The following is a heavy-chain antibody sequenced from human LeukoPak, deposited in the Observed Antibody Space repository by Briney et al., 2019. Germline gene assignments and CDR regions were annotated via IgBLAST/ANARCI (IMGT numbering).Heavy chain of an antibody. Sequence: SETLSLTCTVSGDSISSYYWSWIRQPPGKGLEWIGYIHYSGSTNYNPSLKSRVTISVDTSKNQFSPKLSSVAAADTAVYYCARHDSSSDAFDIWGQGTRVTASS. D-gene: IGHD3-22*01. V-gene: IGHV4-59*08. CDR2: IHYSGST. CDR3: ARHDSSSDAFDI. CDR1: GDSISSYY. J-gene: IGHJ3*02.